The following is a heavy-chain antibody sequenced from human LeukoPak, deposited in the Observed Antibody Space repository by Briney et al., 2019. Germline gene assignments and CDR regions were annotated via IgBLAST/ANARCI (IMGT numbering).Heavy chain of an antibody. V-gene: IGHV4-39*01. J-gene: IGHJ4*02. CDR2: IYYSGST. CDR1: GGSISSSSYY. D-gene: IGHD6-13*01. CDR3: ARQSRRWSEQQPGSLDY. Sequence: SETLSLTCTVSGGSISSSSYYWGWIRQPPGKGLEWIGCIYYSGSTYYNPSLKSRVTISIDTSKNQFSLKLSSVTAADTAEYYCARQSRRWSEQQPGSLDYWGQGTLVTVSS.